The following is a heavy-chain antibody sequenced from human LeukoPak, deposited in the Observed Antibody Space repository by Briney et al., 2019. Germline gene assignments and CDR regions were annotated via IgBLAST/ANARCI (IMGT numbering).Heavy chain of an antibody. Sequence: GGSLRLSCAASGFTFNTYSMYWVRQAPGKGLEWVSGISNSGGSTYYADSVKGRFTISRDNAKNSLYLQMNSLRAEDTAVYYCAKKIWGSYRTELDYWGQGTLVTVSS. J-gene: IGHJ4*02. V-gene: IGHV3-23*01. CDR3: AKKIWGSYRTELDY. D-gene: IGHD3-16*02. CDR1: GFTFNTYS. CDR2: ISNSGGST.